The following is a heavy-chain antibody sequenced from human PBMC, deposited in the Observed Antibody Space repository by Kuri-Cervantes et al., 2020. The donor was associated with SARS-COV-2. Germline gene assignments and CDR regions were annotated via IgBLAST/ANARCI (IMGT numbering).Heavy chain of an antibody. D-gene: IGHD2-21*01. J-gene: IGHJ4*02. CDR3: AKDRVGVQDF. V-gene: IGHV3-30*18. CDR1: GFNFSRTD. CDR2: ISHDGKNK. Sequence: GESLKISCAASGFNFSRTDMHWVRQAPGKGREWVAVISHDGKNKKCIASGKGRFTISRDNSQNTLYLHMKSLSSEDTAMYYCAKDRVGVQDFWGQGTLVTVSS.